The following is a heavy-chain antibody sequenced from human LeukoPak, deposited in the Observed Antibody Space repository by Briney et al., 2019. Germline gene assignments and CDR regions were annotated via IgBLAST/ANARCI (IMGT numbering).Heavy chain of an antibody. CDR2: IKQDGSEK. D-gene: IGHD3-22*01. V-gene: IGHV3-7*01. J-gene: IGHJ4*02. CDR1: GFTFSDLY. CDR3: ARDGDSSPHFDY. Sequence: GGSLRLSCAASGFTFSDLYMSWVRQAPGKGLEWVANIKQDGSEKYYVDSVKGRFTISRDNAKNSLYLQMNSLRAEDTAVYYCARDGDSSPHFDYWGQGTLVTVSS.